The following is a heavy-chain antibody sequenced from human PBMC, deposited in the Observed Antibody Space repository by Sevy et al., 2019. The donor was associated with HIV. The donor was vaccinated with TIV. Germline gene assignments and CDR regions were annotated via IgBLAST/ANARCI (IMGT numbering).Heavy chain of an antibody. CDR2: ISLDGGNQ. V-gene: IGHV3-30-3*01. Sequence: GGSLRLSCAASGFTFNAFSMHWVRQAPGKGLEWVATISLDGGNQHYADSVRGRFTISRDNSQNALFLQMNSLRPDDTALYYCALERLSSNVAEYFQNRGQGALVTVSS. D-gene: IGHD1-1*01. CDR1: GFTFNAFS. CDR3: ALERLSSNVAEYFQN. J-gene: IGHJ1*01.